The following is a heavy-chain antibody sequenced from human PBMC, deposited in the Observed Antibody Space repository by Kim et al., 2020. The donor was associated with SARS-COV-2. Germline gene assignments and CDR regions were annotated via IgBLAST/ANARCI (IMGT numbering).Heavy chain of an antibody. CDR2: IRSKAYGETK. D-gene: IGHD1-26*01. CDR3: SREEGGKVGH. Sequence: GGSLRLSCTASGFTFGDYAMTWVRQAPGKGLEWVGFIRSKAYGETKEYAASVKGRFTISRDDSTSNAYLQMNSMKSEETAVYYSSREEGGKVGHWGQGTLVTVSS. V-gene: IGHV3-49*04. CDR1: GFTFGDYA. J-gene: IGHJ4*02.